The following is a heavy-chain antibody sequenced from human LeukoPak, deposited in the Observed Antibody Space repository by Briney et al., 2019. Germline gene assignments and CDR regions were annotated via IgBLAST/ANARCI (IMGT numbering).Heavy chain of an antibody. CDR1: GGSISSSSYY. D-gene: IGHD5-18*01. V-gene: IGHV4-39*07. CDR2: IYYSGST. Sequence: LSLTCTVSGGSISSSSYYWGWIRQPPGKGLEWIGSIYYSGSTNYNPSLKSRVTMSVDTSKNQFSLKLSSVTAADTAVYYCARDQYSYGHFDYWGQGTLVTVSS. CDR3: ARDQYSYGHFDY. J-gene: IGHJ4*02.